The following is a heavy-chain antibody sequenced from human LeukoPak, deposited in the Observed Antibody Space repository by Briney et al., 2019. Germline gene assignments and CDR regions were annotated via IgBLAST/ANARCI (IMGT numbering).Heavy chain of an antibody. V-gene: IGHV3-23*01. J-gene: IGHJ4*02. D-gene: IGHD3-3*01. CDR3: AKDPFWSGYFGEIDY. CDR2: ISGSGGST. Sequence: GGSLRLSCAASGFTFSSYTMSWVRQAPGKGLEWVSAISGSGGSTYYADSVKGRFTISRDNSKNTLYLQMNSLRAEDTAVYYCAKDPFWSGYFGEIDYWGQGTLVTVSS. CDR1: GFTFSSYT.